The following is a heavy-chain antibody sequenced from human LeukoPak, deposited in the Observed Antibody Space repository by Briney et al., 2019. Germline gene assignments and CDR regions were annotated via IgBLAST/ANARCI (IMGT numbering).Heavy chain of an antibody. CDR1: GYTFTSYA. J-gene: IGHJ4*02. V-gene: IGHV7-4-1*02. D-gene: IGHD2-15*01. CDR2: INTNTGNP. Sequence: ASVKVSCKASGYTFTSYAMNWVRQAPGQGLEWMGWINTNTGNPTYAQGFTGRFVFSLDTSVSTAYLQISSLKAEDTAVYYCARDFDGYKRYCSGGSCYSERSKEFDYWGQGTLVTVSS. CDR3: ARDFDGYKRYCSGGSCYSERSKEFDY.